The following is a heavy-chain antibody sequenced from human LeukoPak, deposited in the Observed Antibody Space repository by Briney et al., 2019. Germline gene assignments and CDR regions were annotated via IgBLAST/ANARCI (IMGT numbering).Heavy chain of an antibody. D-gene: IGHD4-23*01. Sequence: GGSLRLSCAASGFIFSSYAMSWVRQAPGKGLEWVSAISGSGASTYYAGSVKGRFTISRDNSKNTLYLQMNSLRVEDTAVYYCARRLRYYGGSVDWGRGTLVTVSS. J-gene: IGHJ4*02. CDR2: ISGSGAST. CDR1: GFIFSSYA. CDR3: ARRLRYYGGSVD. V-gene: IGHV3-23*01.